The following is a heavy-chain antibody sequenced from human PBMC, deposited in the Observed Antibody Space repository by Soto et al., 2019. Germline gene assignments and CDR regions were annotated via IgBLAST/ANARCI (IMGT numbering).Heavy chain of an antibody. Sequence: VSVKVSCKASGYTFNNYGICWVRHAPGQGLEWMGWISAYNGNTKYAQKLQGRVTMTTDTSTSTAYMELRSLRSDDTAVYYCARGVGSGSYYNQYNWFDPWGQGTLVTVSS. V-gene: IGHV1-18*01. CDR2: ISAYNGNT. J-gene: IGHJ5*02. CDR1: GYTFNNYG. CDR3: ARGVGSGSYYNQYNWFDP. D-gene: IGHD3-10*01.